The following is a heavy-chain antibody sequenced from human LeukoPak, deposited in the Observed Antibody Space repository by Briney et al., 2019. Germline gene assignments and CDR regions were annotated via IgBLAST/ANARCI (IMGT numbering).Heavy chain of an antibody. V-gene: IGHV3-30-3*01. D-gene: IGHD2-2*01. Sequence: AGGSLRLSCAASGFTFRSYAMHWVRQAPGKGLEWVAVISYDGSHKYYADSVKGRFTISRDNSKNTLYLQMNSLRAEDTAVYYCAVAQPAAPFDYWGQGTRVTVSS. CDR2: ISYDGSHK. CDR3: AVAQPAAPFDY. CDR1: GFTFRSYA. J-gene: IGHJ4*02.